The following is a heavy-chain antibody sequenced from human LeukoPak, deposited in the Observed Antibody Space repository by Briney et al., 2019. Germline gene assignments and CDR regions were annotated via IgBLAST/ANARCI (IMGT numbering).Heavy chain of an antibody. CDR2: IYSGGST. V-gene: IGHV3-53*01. CDR3: ARVGYDYVWGSYRKPNDY. CDR1: GFTVSSNY. D-gene: IGHD3-16*02. J-gene: IGHJ4*02. Sequence: GGSLRLSCAASGFTVSSNYMSWVRQAPGKGLEWVSVIYSGGSTYYADSVKGRLTISRDNSKNTLYLQMNSLRAEDTAVYYCARVGYDYVWGSYRKPNDYWGQGTLVTVSS.